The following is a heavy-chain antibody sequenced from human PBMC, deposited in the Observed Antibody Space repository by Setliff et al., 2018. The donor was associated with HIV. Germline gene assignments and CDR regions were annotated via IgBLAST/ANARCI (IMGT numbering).Heavy chain of an antibody. J-gene: IGHJ1*01. CDR1: NVSFNSYY. Sequence: PSETLSLTCTVSNVSFNSYYWSWIRHPAGRALEWIGRIYSSGSTNYNPSLKSRVKMSLDTSKNQFSLKLSSVTAAGTAVYFCARDPYCSGDGCFRYYQHWGRGTLVTSPQ. D-gene: IGHD2-15*01. CDR2: IYSSGST. V-gene: IGHV4-4*07. CDR3: ARDPYCSGDGCFRYYQH.